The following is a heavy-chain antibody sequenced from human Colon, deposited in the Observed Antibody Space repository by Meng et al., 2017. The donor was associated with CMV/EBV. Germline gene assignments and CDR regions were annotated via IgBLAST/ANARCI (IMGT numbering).Heavy chain of an antibody. CDR2: ISWNSFSI. V-gene: IGHV3-9*01. D-gene: IGHD7-27*01. Sequence: SLKISCAASGSTFYEYAMHWVRQVPGKGLEWLSGISWNSFSIDYADSVKGRFTISRDNAKNSLYLEMSSLRVEDTVFYYCARDSSNWGYHFDSWGQGTLVTVSS. J-gene: IGHJ4*02. CDR3: ARDSSNWGYHFDS. CDR1: GSTFYEYA.